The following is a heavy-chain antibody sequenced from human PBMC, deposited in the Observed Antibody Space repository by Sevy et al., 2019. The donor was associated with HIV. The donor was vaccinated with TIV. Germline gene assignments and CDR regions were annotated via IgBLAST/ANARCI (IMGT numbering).Heavy chain of an antibody. D-gene: IGHD3-3*01. CDR2: IYWNDDK. CDR3: AHASYYDFWSGYYSYFDY. J-gene: IGHJ4*02. Sequence: SGPTLVNPTQTLTLTCTFSGFSLSTSGVGVGWIRQPPGKALEWLALIYWNDDKRYSPSLKSRLTITKDTSKNQVVRTMTNIDPVDTATYYRAHASYYDFWSGYYSYFDYWGQGTLVTVSS. CDR1: GFSLSTSGVG. V-gene: IGHV2-5*01.